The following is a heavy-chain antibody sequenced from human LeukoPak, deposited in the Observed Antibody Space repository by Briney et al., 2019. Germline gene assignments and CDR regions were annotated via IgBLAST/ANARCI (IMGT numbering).Heavy chain of an antibody. D-gene: IGHD5-18*01. CDR1: GDSISSYY. CDR2: IYYSGST. J-gene: IGHJ4*02. V-gene: IGHV4-59*01. Sequence: PSETLSLTCTVSGDSISSYYWSWIRQPPGKGLEWIGYIYYSGSTKYNPSLKSRVTISVDTSKNQFSLMLSSVTAADTAVYFCARSRSGYAFGYVDYWGQGTLVTVSS. CDR3: ARSRSGYAFGYVDY.